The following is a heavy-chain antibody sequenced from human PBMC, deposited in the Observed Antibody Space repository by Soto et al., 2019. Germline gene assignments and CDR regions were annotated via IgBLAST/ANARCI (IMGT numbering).Heavy chain of an antibody. Sequence: PSETLSLTCAVSGYSISSGYYWGWIRQPPGKGLEWIGSIYHSGSTYYNPSLKSRVTISVDTSENQFSLKLSSVTAADTAVYYCARAFPSYYYDSSGYSGYFDYWGQGTLVTVSS. CDR3: ARAFPSYYYDSSGYSGYFDY. J-gene: IGHJ4*02. V-gene: IGHV4-38-2*01. CDR1: GYSISSGYY. CDR2: IYHSGST. D-gene: IGHD3-22*01.